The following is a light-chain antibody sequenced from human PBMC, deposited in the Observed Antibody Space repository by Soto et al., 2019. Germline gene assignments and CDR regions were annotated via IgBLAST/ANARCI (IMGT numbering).Light chain of an antibody. CDR1: SSDVGGYNY. V-gene: IGLV2-14*01. CDR3: ISYTSSITWV. J-gene: IGLJ3*02. CDR2: EVS. Sequence: QSVLTQPASVSGSPGHSITISFTGTSSDVGGYNYVSWYQQHPGKAPKLMIYEVSNRPSGVSDRFSGSRSGNTASLTISGLQAEDESDYYCISYTSSITWVLGGVTKVTV.